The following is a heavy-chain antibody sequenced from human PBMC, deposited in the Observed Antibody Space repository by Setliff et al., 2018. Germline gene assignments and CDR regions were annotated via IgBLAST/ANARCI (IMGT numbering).Heavy chain of an antibody. V-gene: IGHV4-4*08. CDR2: IYTSGGT. CDR3: ARGVSGVSWTPRY. J-gene: IGHJ4*02. CDR1: GDSMNDNH. Sequence: SETLSLTCTVSGDSMNDNHWTWMRQPPGKGLEWIGYIYTSGGTNYNPSLKSRVTISVDMTENQFSLILRSVVAADTAVYYCARGVSGVSWTPRYWGQGTLVTV. D-gene: IGHD6-25*01.